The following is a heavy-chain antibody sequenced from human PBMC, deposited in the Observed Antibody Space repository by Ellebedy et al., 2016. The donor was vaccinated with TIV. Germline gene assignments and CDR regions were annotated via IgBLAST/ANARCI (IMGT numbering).Heavy chain of an antibody. J-gene: IGHJ4*02. Sequence: PGGSLRLSCAASGFTFSSYWMSWVRQAPGKGLEWVANIKEDGSDKYYVDSVRGRFTMSRDNAKNSLYLQMDSLRAEDTAVYYCAKTSTKQGAGWSIDYWGQGTLVTVSS. CDR1: GFTFSSYW. CDR2: IKEDGSDK. D-gene: IGHD6-19*01. V-gene: IGHV3-7*01. CDR3: AKTSTKQGAGWSIDY.